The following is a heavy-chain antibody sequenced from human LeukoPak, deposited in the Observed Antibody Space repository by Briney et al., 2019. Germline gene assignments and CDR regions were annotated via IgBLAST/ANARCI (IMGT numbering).Heavy chain of an antibody. J-gene: IGHJ4*02. CDR2: ISPTGSTT. CDR3: ARGPNSNWSGLDF. V-gene: IGHV3-74*01. Sequence: GGSLRLSCAASGNYWMHWARQLPGKGLVWVSRISPTGSTTSYADSVKGRFTVSRDNAKNTLYLQVNNLRAEDTAVYYCARGPNSNWSGLDFWGQGTLLTVSS. D-gene: IGHD6-6*01. CDR1: GNYW.